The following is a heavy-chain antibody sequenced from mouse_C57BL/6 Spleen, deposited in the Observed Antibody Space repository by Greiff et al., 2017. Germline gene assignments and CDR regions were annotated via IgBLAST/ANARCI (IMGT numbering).Heavy chain of an antibody. CDR3: ATMVTRGYYAMDY. Sequence: EVQLVESGGGLVKPGGSLKLSCAASGFTFSDYGMHWVRQAPEKGLEWVAYISSGSSTIYYADTVKGRFTISRDNAKNTLFLQMTSLRSEDTAMYYCATMVTRGYYAMDYWGQGTSVTVSS. CDR1: GFTFSDYG. V-gene: IGHV5-17*01. J-gene: IGHJ4*01. D-gene: IGHD2-2*01. CDR2: ISSGSSTI.